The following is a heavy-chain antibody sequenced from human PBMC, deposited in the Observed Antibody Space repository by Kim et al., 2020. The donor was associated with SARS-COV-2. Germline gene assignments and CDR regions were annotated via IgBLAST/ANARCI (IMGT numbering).Heavy chain of an antibody. J-gene: IGHJ4*02. D-gene: IGHD1-26*01. Sequence: YTNPPLKSRFTISVDTSKNQCSLKRSSVTAADTAVYYCARAASGVGATNYWGQGTLVTVSS. CDR3: ARAASGVGATNY. V-gene: IGHV4-39*01.